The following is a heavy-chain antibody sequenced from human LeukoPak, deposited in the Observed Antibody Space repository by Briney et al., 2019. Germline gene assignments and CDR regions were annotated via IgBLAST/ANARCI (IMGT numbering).Heavy chain of an antibody. D-gene: IGHD4-23*01. CDR1: GFTFDDYG. CDR2: INWNGGST. J-gene: IGHJ4*02. CDR3: ARVTVDHGGNVYYFDY. V-gene: IGHV3-20*04. Sequence: GGSLRLSCAASGFTFDDYGMSWVRQAPGKGLEWVSGINWNGGSTGYADSVKGRFTISRDNAKNSLYLQMNSLRAEDTAFCYCARVTVDHGGNVYYFDYWGQGTLVTVSS.